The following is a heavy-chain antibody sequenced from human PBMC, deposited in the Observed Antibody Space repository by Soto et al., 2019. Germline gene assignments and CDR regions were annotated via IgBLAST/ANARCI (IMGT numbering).Heavy chain of an antibody. Sequence: QVQLVQSGAEVKKPGASVKVSCKASGYTFTSYDINWVRQATGQGLEWMGWMNPNSGNTGYAQKFQGRVPMTRNTSISTAYMELSSLRSEDTAVYYCATSTSWDGDYFDYWGQGTLVTVSS. J-gene: IGHJ4*02. D-gene: IGHD2-2*01. CDR1: GYTFTSYD. CDR2: MNPNSGNT. CDR3: ATSTSWDGDYFDY. V-gene: IGHV1-8*01.